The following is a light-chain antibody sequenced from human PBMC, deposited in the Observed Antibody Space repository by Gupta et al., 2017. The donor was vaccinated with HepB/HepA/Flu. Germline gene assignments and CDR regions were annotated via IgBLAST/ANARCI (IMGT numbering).Light chain of an antibody. J-gene: IGKJ1*01. CDR1: QGIRNG. Sequence: DIQMTQPPSSLSASVGDRVTITCRASQGIRNGLGWYQQKPGKPPKSLIYAVSRLQSGGPSTFSGSGSGTEFTLRIISLQPEDFAIYYCRQQKSFGWTFGQGTKVEIE. CDR2: AVS. V-gene: IGKV1-17*01. CDR3: RQQKSFGWT.